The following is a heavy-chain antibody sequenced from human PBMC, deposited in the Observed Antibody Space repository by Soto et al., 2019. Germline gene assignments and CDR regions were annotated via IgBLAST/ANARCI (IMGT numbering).Heavy chain of an antibody. D-gene: IGHD3-16*01. CDR3: ATGTWGGDGMDV. CDR2: ISSSGNTI. J-gene: IGHJ6*02. V-gene: IGHV3-21*01. Sequence: EVQLVESGGGLVKPGGSLRLSCAASGFTFSTYTINWVRQAPGKGLEWVSSISSSGNTIFYADSVKGRFTISRDNAKDSVSLQMNSLRAEDTALYYCATGTWGGDGMDVWGLGTTVTVSS. CDR1: GFTFSTYT.